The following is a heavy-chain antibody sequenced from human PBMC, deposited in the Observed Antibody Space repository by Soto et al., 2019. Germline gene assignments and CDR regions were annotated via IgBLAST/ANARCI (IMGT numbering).Heavy chain of an antibody. D-gene: IGHD3-16*02. V-gene: IGHV3-11*01. CDR3: ARVVIVHDYIWGSYRSHEIFDY. J-gene: IGHJ4*02. CDR2: ISSSGSTI. Sequence: GGSLRLSCAASGFTFSDYYMSWIRQAPGKGLEWVSYISSSGSTIYYADSVKGRFTISRDNAKNSLYLQMNSLRAEDTAVYYCARVVIVHDYIWGSYRSHEIFDYWGQGTLVTVSS. CDR1: GFTFSDYY.